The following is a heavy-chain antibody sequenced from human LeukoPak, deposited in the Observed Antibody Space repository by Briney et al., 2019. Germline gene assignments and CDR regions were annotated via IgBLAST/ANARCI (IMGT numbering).Heavy chain of an antibody. Sequence: ASETLSLTCAVSGGSISSGGYYWGWIRQPPGKGLEWIGSIYYSGSTYYNPSLKSRVTISVDTSKNQFSLKLSSVTAAVTAVYYCARGVEGFTMIVVVIPDAFDIWGQGTMVTVSS. CDR3: ARGVEGFTMIVVVIPDAFDI. J-gene: IGHJ3*02. V-gene: IGHV4-39*07. CDR2: IYYSGST. CDR1: GGSISSGGYY. D-gene: IGHD3-22*01.